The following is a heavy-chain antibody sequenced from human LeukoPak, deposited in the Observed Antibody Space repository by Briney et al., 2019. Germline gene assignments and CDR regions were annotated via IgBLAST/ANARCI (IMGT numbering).Heavy chain of an antibody. V-gene: IGHV3-15*01. CDR2: IKSKTDGGTT. CDR1: GFTFSNAW. Sequence: GGSLRLSCAASGFTFSNAWMSWVRQAPGKGLEWVGRIKSKTDGGTTDYAAPVKGRFTISRDDSKNTLYLQMNSLKTEDTAVYYCTTVSNDILTGYYPTFGYWGQGTLVTVSS. D-gene: IGHD3-9*01. J-gene: IGHJ4*02. CDR3: TTVSNDILTGYYPTFGY.